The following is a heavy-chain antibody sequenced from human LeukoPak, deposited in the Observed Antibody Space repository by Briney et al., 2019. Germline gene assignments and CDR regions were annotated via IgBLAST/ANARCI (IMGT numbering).Heavy chain of an antibody. CDR3: ARDRRIAAAGAFDI. D-gene: IGHD6-13*01. J-gene: IGHJ3*02. CDR1: GFTVSNKY. Sequence: GGSLRLSCAASGFTVSNKYMTWVRQAPGKGLEWVSLIYSDGRTYYADSVKGRCTISRDNSKNTLYLQMNTLRVEDTAVYYCARDRRIAAAGAFDIWGQGTMVTVSS. CDR2: IYSDGRT. V-gene: IGHV3-53*01.